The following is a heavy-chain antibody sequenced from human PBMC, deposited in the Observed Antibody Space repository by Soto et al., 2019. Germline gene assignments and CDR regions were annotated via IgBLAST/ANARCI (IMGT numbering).Heavy chain of an antibody. CDR1: GGTFSSYA. D-gene: IGHD5-18*01. J-gene: IGHJ2*01. V-gene: IGHV1-69*01. Sequence: QVQLVQSGAEVKKPGSSVKVSCKASGGTFSSYAISWVRQAPGQGLEWMGGIIPIFGTANYAQKFQGRVTITAGESTSTADMELSSLRSEDTAVYYCAGVRYSYGFLNWYFDLWGRGTLVTVSS. CDR2: IIPIFGTA. CDR3: AGVRYSYGFLNWYFDL.